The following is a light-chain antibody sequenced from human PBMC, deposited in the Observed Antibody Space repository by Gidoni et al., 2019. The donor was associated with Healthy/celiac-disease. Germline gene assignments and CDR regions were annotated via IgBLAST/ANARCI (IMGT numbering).Light chain of an antibody. CDR2: GAS. V-gene: IGKV3-15*01. CDR3: QQYNNWPGT. CDR1: QSVSSN. J-gene: IGKJ1*01. Sequence: IMMTPSPATLSVSPGERATLSCRASQSVSSNLAWYQQKPGQAPRLLIYGASTRATGIPARFSGSGSGTEFTLTISSLQSEDFAVYYCQQYNNWPGTFGQGTKVEIK.